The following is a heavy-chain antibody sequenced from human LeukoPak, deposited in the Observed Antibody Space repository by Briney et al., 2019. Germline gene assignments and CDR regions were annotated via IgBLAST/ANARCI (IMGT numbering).Heavy chain of an antibody. D-gene: IGHD3-9*01. J-gene: IGHJ4*02. Sequence: ASMKGSFKGFGFTFYSYGISWGRQAPGQGLEWMGLISAFNGNTNYAQKLQGRVTMTTDTSTSTAYMELRSLRSDDTAVYYCARWYYDILTGYYALYYFDYWGQGTLVTVSS. V-gene: IGHV1-18*04. CDR2: ISAFNGNT. CDR1: GFTFYSYG. CDR3: ARWYYDILTGYYALYYFDY.